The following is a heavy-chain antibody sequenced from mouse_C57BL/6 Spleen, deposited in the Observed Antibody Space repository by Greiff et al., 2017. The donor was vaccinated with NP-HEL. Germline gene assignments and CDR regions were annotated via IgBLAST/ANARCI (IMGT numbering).Heavy chain of an antibody. Sequence: VQLQQSGAELVRPGASVKLSCTASGFNIKDYYMHWVKQRPEQGLEWIGRIDPEDGDTEYAPKFQGKATMTADTSSNTAYLQLSSLTSEDTAVYYCTDYYGSSQGYFDYWGQGTTLTVSS. D-gene: IGHD1-1*01. V-gene: IGHV14-1*01. CDR1: GFNIKDYY. CDR2: IDPEDGDT. J-gene: IGHJ2*01. CDR3: TDYYGSSQGYFDY.